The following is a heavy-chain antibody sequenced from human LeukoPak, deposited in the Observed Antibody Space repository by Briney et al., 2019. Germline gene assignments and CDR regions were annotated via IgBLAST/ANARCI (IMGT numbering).Heavy chain of an antibody. J-gene: IGHJ6*03. CDR3: ARGVAAAGTAYMDV. D-gene: IGHD6-13*01. V-gene: IGHV3-48*04. CDR1: GITLSNYG. CDR2: ISSSSSTI. Sequence: GGSLRLSCVVSGITLSNYGMSWVRQVPGKGLEWVSYISSSSSTIYYADSVKGRFTISRDNAKNSLYLQMNSLRAEDTAVYYCARGVAAAGTAYMDVWGKGPRSPSP.